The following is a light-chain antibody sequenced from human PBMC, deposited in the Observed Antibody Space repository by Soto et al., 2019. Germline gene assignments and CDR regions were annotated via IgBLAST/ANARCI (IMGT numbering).Light chain of an antibody. CDR1: QGIRND. CDR2: AAS. V-gene: IGKV1-6*01. J-gene: IGKJ1*01. CDR3: LQDYNYPWT. Sequence: IQMTQSPSTLSASVGDRVTMTFRASQGIRNDLGWYQQKPGKAPKLLIYAASTLQSGVPSRFSGSGSGTGFTLTISSLQPEDCATYYCLQDYNYPWTFGQGTKVDIK.